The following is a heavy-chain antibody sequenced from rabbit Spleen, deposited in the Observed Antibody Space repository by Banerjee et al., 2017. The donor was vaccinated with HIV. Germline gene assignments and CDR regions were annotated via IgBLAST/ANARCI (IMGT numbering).Heavy chain of an antibody. D-gene: IGHD4-1*01. J-gene: IGHJ4*01. V-gene: IGHV1S45*01. CDR2: IYSGSSGDT. CDR3: ARETSSGWGIVSFYFSL. CDR1: GFSFSNKAV. Sequence: QEQLVESGGGLVKPGASLTLTCKASGFSFSNKAVMCWVRQAPGKGLEWIACIYSGSSGDTYYASWAKGRITISKTSSTTVTLQMTSLTAADTATYFCARETSSGWGIVSFYFSLWGPGTLVTVS.